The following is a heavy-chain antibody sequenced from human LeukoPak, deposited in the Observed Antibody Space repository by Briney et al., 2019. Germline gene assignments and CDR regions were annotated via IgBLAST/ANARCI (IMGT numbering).Heavy chain of an antibody. CDR2: ISHDSGVR. Sequence: GGSLRLSCEASGFIFSRDSMNWVRQAPGKGLEWISYISHDSGVRYYADSVRGRFTISRDNAKNSLHLQMHSLRAEDTAVYYCLTIVESVASDIWGQGTMVTVSS. CDR1: GFIFSRDS. D-gene: IGHD1-26*01. J-gene: IGHJ3*02. CDR3: LTIVESVASDI. V-gene: IGHV3-48*01.